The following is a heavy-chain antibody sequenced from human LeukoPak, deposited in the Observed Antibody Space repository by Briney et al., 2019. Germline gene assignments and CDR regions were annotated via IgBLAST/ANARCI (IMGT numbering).Heavy chain of an antibody. D-gene: IGHD4-17*01. CDR2: IIPIFGTA. J-gene: IGHJ3*02. V-gene: IGHV1-69*13. CDR3: AREPYSYGARAFDI. CDR1: GGTFSSYA. Sequence: SVKVSCKASGGTFSSYAISWVRQAPGQGLEWMGGIIPIFGTANYAQKFQGRVTITADESTSTAYMELSSLRSEDTAVYYCAREPYSYGARAFDIWGQGTMVTVSS.